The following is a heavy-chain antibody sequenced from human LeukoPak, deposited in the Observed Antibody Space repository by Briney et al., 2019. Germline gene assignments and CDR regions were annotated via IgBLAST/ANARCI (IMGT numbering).Heavy chain of an antibody. CDR1: GGSISSYY. V-gene: IGHV4-59*01. D-gene: IGHD1-14*01. J-gene: IGHJ3*02. Sequence: SETLSLTCTVSGGSISSYYWSWIRQPPGKGLEWIGYIYYSGSTNYNPSLKSRVTISVDTSKNQFSLKLSSVTAADTAVYYCASYKGQHAAPDAFDIWGQGTVVTVSS. CDR2: IYYSGST. CDR3: ASYKGQHAAPDAFDI.